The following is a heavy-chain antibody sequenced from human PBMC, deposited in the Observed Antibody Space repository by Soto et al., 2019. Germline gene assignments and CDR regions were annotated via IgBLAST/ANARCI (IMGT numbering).Heavy chain of an antibody. V-gene: IGHV4-31*03. J-gene: IGHJ4*02. D-gene: IGHD5-18*01. Sequence: QVQLQESGPGLVKPSQTLSLTCTVSGGSINSGGYCWSWIRQHPGKGLDWIGCISYGGSTSYNPSLKRRVTLSVDTSKTQFPLKLSAVTAADTAVYYCSRGILVWGQGTLITVSS. CDR2: ISYGGST. CDR1: GGSINSGGYC. CDR3: SRGILV.